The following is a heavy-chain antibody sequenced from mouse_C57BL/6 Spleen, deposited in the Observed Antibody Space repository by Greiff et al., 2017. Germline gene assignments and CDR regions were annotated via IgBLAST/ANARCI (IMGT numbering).Heavy chain of an antibody. V-gene: IGHV1-50*01. Sequence: VQLQQPGAELVKPGASVKLSCKASGYTFTSYWMQWVKQRPGQGLEWIGEIDPSDSYTNYNQKFKGKATLTVDTSSSTAYMQLSSLTSEDSAVYYCARLGGYDGFAYWGQGTLVTVSA. CDR3: ARLGGYDGFAY. CDR2: IDPSDSYT. CDR1: GYTFTSYW. D-gene: IGHD2-2*01. J-gene: IGHJ3*01.